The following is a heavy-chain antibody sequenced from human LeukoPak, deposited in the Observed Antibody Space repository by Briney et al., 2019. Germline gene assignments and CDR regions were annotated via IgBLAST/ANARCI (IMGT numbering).Heavy chain of an antibody. CDR1: GYTFTSYD. CDR3: ARPNLSSSSEFDY. J-gene: IGHJ4*02. Sequence: GASVKVSCKASGYTFTSYDINWVRQATGQGLEWMGWMNPNSGNTGYAQKFQGRVTMTRNTSISTAYMELSSLRSDDTAVYYCARPNLSSSSEFDYWGQGTLVTVSS. D-gene: IGHD6-6*01. CDR2: MNPNSGNT. V-gene: IGHV1-8*01.